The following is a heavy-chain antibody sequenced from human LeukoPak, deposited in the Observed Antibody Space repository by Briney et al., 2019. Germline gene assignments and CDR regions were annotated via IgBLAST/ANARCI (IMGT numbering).Heavy chain of an antibody. V-gene: IGHV4-31*03. Sequence: SQTLSLTCTVSGGSISSGGYYWSWIRQHPGKGLEWIGYIYYSGSTYYNPSLKSRVTISVDTSKNQFSLKLCSVTAADTAAYYCARIDFVDYYFDYWGQGTLVTVSS. CDR3: ARIDFVDYYFDY. CDR2: IYYSGST. D-gene: IGHD2-21*01. CDR1: GGSISSGGYY. J-gene: IGHJ4*02.